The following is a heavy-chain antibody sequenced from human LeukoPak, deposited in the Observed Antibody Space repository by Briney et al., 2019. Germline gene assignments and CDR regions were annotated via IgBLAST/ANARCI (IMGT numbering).Heavy chain of an antibody. CDR2: TYYSGST. CDR1: GGSISSGGYY. V-gene: IGHV4-31*03. D-gene: IGHD5-12*01. J-gene: IGHJ4*02. Sequence: SSETLSLTCTVSGGSISSGGYYWSWIRQHPGKGLEWIGYTYYSGSTYYNPSLKSRVTISVDTSKKQFCLKLSSVTAADTAVYCCASTNINCGYEVDYWGQGTLVTVSS. CDR3: ASTNINCGYEVDY.